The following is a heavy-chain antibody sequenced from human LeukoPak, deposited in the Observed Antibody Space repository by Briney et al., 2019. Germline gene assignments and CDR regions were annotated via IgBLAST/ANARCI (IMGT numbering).Heavy chain of an antibody. D-gene: IGHD3-3*01. Sequence: RASVKVSCKASGGTFSSYAISWVRQAPGQGLEWMGGIIPIFGTANYAQKFQGRVTITTDESTSTAYMELSSLRSEDTAVYYCPTGNTIFGVVTQSENYMDVWGKGTTVTVSS. CDR2: IIPIFGTA. J-gene: IGHJ6*03. V-gene: IGHV1-69*05. CDR3: PTGNTIFGVVTQSENYMDV. CDR1: GGTFSSYA.